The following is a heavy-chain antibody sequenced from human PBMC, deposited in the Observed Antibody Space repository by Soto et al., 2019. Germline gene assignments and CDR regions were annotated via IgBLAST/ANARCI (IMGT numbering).Heavy chain of an antibody. V-gene: IGHV3-30*18. Sequence: GGSLRLSCAASGFTFSSYGMHWVRQAPGKGLEWVAVISYDGSNKYYADSVKGRFTISRDNSKNTLYLQMNSLRAEDTAVYYCAKGITMVRGVLEYYYGMDVWGQGTTVTVSS. CDR1: GFTFSSYG. CDR2: ISYDGSNK. D-gene: IGHD3-10*01. CDR3: AKGITMVRGVLEYYYGMDV. J-gene: IGHJ6*02.